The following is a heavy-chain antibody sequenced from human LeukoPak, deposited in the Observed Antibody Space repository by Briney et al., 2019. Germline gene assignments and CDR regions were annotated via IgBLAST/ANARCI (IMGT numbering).Heavy chain of an antibody. J-gene: IGHJ6*03. CDR1: GGSFSGYY. CDR3: ARAKGGTAMGRLYYYYMDV. Sequence: PSETLSLTCAVYGGSFSGYYWSWIRQPPGKGLEWIGEINHSGSNNYNPSLKSRVTISVDTSKNQFFLKLSSVTAADTAVYYCARAKGGTAMGRLYYYYMDVWGKGTTATISS. CDR2: INHSGSN. D-gene: IGHD5-18*01. V-gene: IGHV4-34*01.